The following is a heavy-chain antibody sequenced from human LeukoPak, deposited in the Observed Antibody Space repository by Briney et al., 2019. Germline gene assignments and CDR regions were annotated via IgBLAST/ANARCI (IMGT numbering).Heavy chain of an antibody. CDR3: ARGPSNDYSDY. D-gene: IGHD2-8*01. J-gene: IGHJ4*02. V-gene: IGHV1-69*05. Sequence: SVKVSCKASGGTFSSYAISWVRQAPGQGLEWMGGIIPIFGTANYAQKFQGRVTITTDESTSTDYMELSSLRSEDTAVYYCARGPSNDYSDYWGQGTLVTVSS. CDR2: IIPIFGTA. CDR1: GGTFSSYA.